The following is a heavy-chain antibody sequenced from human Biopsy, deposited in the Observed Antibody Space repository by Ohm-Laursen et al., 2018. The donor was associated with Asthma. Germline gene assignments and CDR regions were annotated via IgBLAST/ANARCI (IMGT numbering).Heavy chain of an antibody. V-gene: IGHV1-18*01. CDR1: GYTFNSAG. Sequence: ASVKVSCKTSGYTFNSAGITWVRQAPGQGLEWMGWISVYNGNTKVAQKLQDRVTMITDISTSTAYMELRSLRSDDTAVYFCARAVDYSHYYGIDVWGQGTTVTLS. CDR3: ARAVDYSHYYGIDV. J-gene: IGHJ6*02. CDR2: ISVYNGNT. D-gene: IGHD3-10*01.